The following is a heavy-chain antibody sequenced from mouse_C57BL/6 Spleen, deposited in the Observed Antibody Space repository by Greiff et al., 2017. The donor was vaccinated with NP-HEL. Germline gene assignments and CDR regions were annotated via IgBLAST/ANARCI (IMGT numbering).Heavy chain of an antibody. CDR2: INPNNGGT. CDR1: GYTFTDYN. Sequence: VHVKQSGPELVKPGASVKMSCKASGYTFTDYNMHWVKQSHGKSLEWIGYINPNNGGTSYNQKFKGKATLTVNKSSSTAYMELRSLTSEDSAVYYCARIRGYDYDGYAMDYWGQGTSVTVSS. J-gene: IGHJ4*01. V-gene: IGHV1-22*01. D-gene: IGHD2-4*01. CDR3: ARIRGYDYDGYAMDY.